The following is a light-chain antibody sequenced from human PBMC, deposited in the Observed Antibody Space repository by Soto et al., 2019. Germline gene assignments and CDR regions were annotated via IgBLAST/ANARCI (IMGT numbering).Light chain of an antibody. J-gene: IGKJ5*01. CDR1: QSVSSSY. V-gene: IGKV3-20*01. CDR3: QQYGSSPPIT. Sequence: EIVLTQSPGTLSLSPGERATLSCRASQSVSSSYLAWYQQKPGQAPRLLIYGASSRATGIPDRFSGSGSGTDFTLTISRQEPEDLAVYYCQQYGSSPPITFGQGKRLEIK. CDR2: GAS.